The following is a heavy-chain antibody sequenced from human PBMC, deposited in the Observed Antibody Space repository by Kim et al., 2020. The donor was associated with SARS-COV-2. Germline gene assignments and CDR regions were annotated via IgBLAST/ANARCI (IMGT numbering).Heavy chain of an antibody. V-gene: IGHV5-51*01. CDR3: ARRGCSSTSCYGILYYGMDV. D-gene: IGHD2-2*01. Sequence: GESLKISCKGSGYSFTSYWIGWVRQMPGKGLEWMGIIYPGDSDTRYSPSFQGQVTISADKSISTAYLQWSSLKASDTAMYYCARRGCSSTSCYGILYYGMDVWGQGTTVTVSS. CDR1: GYSFTSYW. J-gene: IGHJ6*02. CDR2: IYPGDSDT.